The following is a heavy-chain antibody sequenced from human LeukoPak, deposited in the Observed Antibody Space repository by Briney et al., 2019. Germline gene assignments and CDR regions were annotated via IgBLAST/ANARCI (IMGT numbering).Heavy chain of an antibody. Sequence: GGSLRLSCAASGFTFSSYGMHWVRQAPGKGLEWVAFIRYDGSNKYYADSVKGRFTISRDNSKNTLYLQMNSLRSDDTAVYYCARDLKGYYDQVWGRYQWNYWGQGTLVTVSS. CDR1: GFTFSSYG. D-gene: IGHD3-16*02. V-gene: IGHV3-30*02. J-gene: IGHJ4*02. CDR3: ARDLKGYYDQVWGRYQWNY. CDR2: IRYDGSNK.